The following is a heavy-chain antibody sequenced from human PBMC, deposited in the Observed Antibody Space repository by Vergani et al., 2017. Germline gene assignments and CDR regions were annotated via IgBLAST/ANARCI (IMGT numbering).Heavy chain of an antibody. CDR3: ARDQGYYYYGMDV. CDR2: INSDGSST. J-gene: IGHJ6*02. V-gene: IGHV3-74*01. Sequence: EVQLVESGGGLVQPGWSLRLSCAASGFTFSSYWMHWVRQAPGKGLVWVSRINSDGSSTSYADSVKGRFTISRDNAKNTLYLQMNSLRAEDTAVYYCARDQGYYYYGMDVWGQGTTVTVSS. CDR1: GFTFSSYW.